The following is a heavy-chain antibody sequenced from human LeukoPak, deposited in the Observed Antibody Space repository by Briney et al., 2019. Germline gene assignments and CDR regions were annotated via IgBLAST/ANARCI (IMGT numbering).Heavy chain of an antibody. D-gene: IGHD5-24*01. CDR1: GGSFSGYY. V-gene: IGHV4-34*01. CDR3: ARATWNGYMFDY. J-gene: IGHJ4*02. Sequence: PSETLPLTCAVYGGSFSGYYWSWIRQPPGKGLEWIGEINHSGSTNYNPSLNSRVAISIDTSKNQFSLKLNSLTAADTAVYYCARATWNGYMFDYWGQGSLVTVTS. CDR2: INHSGST.